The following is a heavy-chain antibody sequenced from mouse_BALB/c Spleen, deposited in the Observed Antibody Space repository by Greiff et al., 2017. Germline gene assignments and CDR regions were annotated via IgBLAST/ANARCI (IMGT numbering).Heavy chain of an antibody. D-gene: IGHD2-1*01. CDR3: ARHEDGNYPLAY. CDR2: ISSGGGST. V-gene: IGHV5-12-1*01. CDR1: GFAFSSYD. Sequence: EVMLVESGGGLVKPGGSLKLSCAASGFAFSSYDMSWVRQTPEKRLEWVAYISSGGGSTYYPDTVKGRFTISRDNAKNTLYLQMSSLKSEDTAMYYCARHEDGNYPLAYWGQGTLVTVSA. J-gene: IGHJ3*01.